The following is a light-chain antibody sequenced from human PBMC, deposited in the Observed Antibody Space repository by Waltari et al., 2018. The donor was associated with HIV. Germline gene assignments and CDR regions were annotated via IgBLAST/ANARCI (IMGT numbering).Light chain of an antibody. CDR3: QQTYATPRT. V-gene: IGKV1-39*01. CDR2: GGT. Sequence: DIQMTQSPSSLSAFVGARVTITCRASQNISNSLNWYQQKPGKAPEVLIYGGTSLQSGVPSRFSGSGSGTDFTLTISSLQPGDFVTYSCQQTYATPRTFGLGTRLEI. CDR1: QNISNS. J-gene: IGKJ5*01.